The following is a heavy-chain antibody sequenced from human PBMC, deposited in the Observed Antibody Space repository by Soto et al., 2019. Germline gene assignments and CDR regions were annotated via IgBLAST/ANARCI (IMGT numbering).Heavy chain of an antibody. Sequence: ASVKVSCKASGYSFTDYHIHWVRQAPGQGLEWLRRINPKSGGTSTAQKFQGWVAMTTDTSISTASMELTRLTSDDTAIYYCARGDSTDCSNGVCSFFYNHDMDVWGQGTTVTVSS. CDR1: GYSFTDYH. J-gene: IGHJ6*02. D-gene: IGHD2-8*01. CDR3: ARGDSTDCSNGVCSFFYNHDMDV. V-gene: IGHV1-2*04. CDR2: INPKSGGT.